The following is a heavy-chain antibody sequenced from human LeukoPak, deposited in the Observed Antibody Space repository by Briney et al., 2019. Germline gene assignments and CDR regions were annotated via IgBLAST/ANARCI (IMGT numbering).Heavy chain of an antibody. D-gene: IGHD3-3*01. CDR3: ASAPSYYDFWSGQY. CDR1: GGSISSGGYY. V-gene: IGHV4-30-2*01. Sequence: SETLSLTCTVSGGSISSGGYYWSWIRQPPGKGLEWIGYIYHSGSTYYNPSLKSRVTISVDRSKNRFTLKLSSVTAADTAVYYCASAPSYYDFWSGQYWGQGTLVTVSS. J-gene: IGHJ4*02. CDR2: IYHSGST.